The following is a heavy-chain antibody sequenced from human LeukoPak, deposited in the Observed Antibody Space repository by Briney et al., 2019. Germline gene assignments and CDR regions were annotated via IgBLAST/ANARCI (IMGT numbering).Heavy chain of an antibody. CDR3: AREHPGIAVAGPDY. Sequence: GSLRLSCAASGFTFSSYEMNWVRQAPGKGLEWVSYISSSGSTIYYADSVKGRFTISRDNAKNSLYLQMNSLRAEDTAAYYCAREHPGIAVAGPDYWGQGTLVTVSS. J-gene: IGHJ4*02. CDR1: GFTFSSYE. D-gene: IGHD6-19*01. V-gene: IGHV3-48*03. CDR2: ISSSGSTI.